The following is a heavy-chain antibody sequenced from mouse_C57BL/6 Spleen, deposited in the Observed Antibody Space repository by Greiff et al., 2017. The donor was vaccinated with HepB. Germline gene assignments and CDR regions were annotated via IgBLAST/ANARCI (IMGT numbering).Heavy chain of an antibody. Sequence: QVQLQQSGAELVKPGASVKISCKASGYAFSSYWMNWVKQRPGKGLEWIGQIYPGDGDTNYNGKFKGKATLTADKSSSTAYMQLSSLTSEDSAVYFCALYYSNYQYYFDYWGQGTTLTVSS. CDR3: ALYYSNYQYYFDY. V-gene: IGHV1-80*01. J-gene: IGHJ2*01. CDR2: IYPGDGDT. D-gene: IGHD2-5*01. CDR1: GYAFSSYW.